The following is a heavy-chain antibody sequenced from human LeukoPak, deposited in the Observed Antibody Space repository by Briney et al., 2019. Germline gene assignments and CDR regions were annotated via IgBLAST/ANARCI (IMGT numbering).Heavy chain of an antibody. D-gene: IGHD3-9*01. CDR3: ARGLYYDILTGYSPYYYYYMDV. CDR1: GGTFSSYT. Sequence: SVKVSCKASGGTFSSYTISWVRQAPGQGLEWMGRIIPILGIANYAQKFQGRVTITADKSTSTAYMELSSLRSEDTAVYYCARGLYYDILTGYSPYYYYYMDVWGEGTTVTVSS. V-gene: IGHV1-69*02. CDR2: IIPILGIA. J-gene: IGHJ6*03.